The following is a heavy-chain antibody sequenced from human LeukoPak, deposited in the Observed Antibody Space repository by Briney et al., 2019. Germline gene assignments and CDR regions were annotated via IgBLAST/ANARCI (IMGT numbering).Heavy chain of an antibody. D-gene: IGHD3-3*01. J-gene: IGHJ4*02. Sequence: GVSVKVSCKXSGYTFTSYYMHWVRQAPGQGLEWMGIINPSGGSTSYAQKFQGRVTMTRDTSTSTVYMELSSLRSEDTAVYYCARDRPLESYDYWGQGTLVTVSS. V-gene: IGHV1-46*01. CDR2: INPSGGST. CDR3: ARDRPLESYDY. CDR1: GYTFTSYY.